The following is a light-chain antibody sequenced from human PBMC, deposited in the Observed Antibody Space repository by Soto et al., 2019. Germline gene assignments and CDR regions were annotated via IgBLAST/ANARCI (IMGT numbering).Light chain of an antibody. CDR3: QQDLRPPLT. V-gene: IGKV1-39*01. J-gene: IGKJ3*01. Sequence: QGPRSPSTLCGCVGEGITITLGASQSVDNYLKWYQQKPGKAPGLLIYAASTLQSGVPSRFSGGGSGTDFTLTISSLQPEDLAAYYCQQDLRPPLTFGPGTKVDIK. CDR1: QSVDNY. CDR2: AAS.